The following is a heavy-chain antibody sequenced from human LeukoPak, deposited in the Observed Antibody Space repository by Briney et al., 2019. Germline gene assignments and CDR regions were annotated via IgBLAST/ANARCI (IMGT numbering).Heavy chain of an antibody. V-gene: IGHV4-59*01. J-gene: IGHJ3*02. CDR2: IYYSGST. D-gene: IGHD6-19*01. Sequence: SETLSLTCTVSGGSISSYYWSWIRQPPGKGLEWIGYIYYSGSTNYNPSLKSRVTISVDTSKNQFSLKLSSVTAAGTAVYYCARGGAVAGRDAFDIWGQGTMVTVSS. CDR3: ARGGAVAGRDAFDI. CDR1: GGSISSYY.